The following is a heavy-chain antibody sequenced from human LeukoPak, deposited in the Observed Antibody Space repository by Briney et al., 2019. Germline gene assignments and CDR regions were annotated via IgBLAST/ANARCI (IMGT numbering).Heavy chain of an antibody. D-gene: IGHD3-22*01. CDR3: ARHPNTYYYDSSGYYSGTIDY. CDR2: INPNSGGT. CDR1: GYTFTGYY. Sequence: ASVKVSCKASGYTFTGYYMHWVRQAPGQGLEWMGWINPNSGGTNYAQKFQGRVTMTRDTSISTAYMGLSRLRSDDTAVYYCARHPNTYYYDSSGYYSGTIDYWGQGTLVTVSS. V-gene: IGHV1-2*02. J-gene: IGHJ4*02.